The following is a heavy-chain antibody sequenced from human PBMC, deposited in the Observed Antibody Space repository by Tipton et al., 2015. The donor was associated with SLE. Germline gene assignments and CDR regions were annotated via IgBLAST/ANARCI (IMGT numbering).Heavy chain of an antibody. D-gene: IGHD3-3*01. J-gene: IGHJ6*02. CDR2: IYYSGST. CDR1: GGSISSYY. Sequence: LSLTCTVSGGSISSYYWSWIRQPPGKGLEWIGYIYYSGSTNYNPSLKSRVTISVDTSKNQFSLKLSSVTAADTAVYYCASREYDFWSGIPYYYGMDVWGQGTTVTVSS. CDR3: ASREYDFWSGIPYYYGMDV. V-gene: IGHV4-59*08.